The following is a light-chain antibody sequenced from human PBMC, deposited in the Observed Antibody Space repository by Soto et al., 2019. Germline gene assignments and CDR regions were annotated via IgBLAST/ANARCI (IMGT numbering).Light chain of an antibody. CDR3: QQYKTYWT. J-gene: IGKJ1*01. CDR2: KAS. V-gene: IGKV1-5*03. CDR1: QTISSNY. Sequence: GARATLSCRASQTISSNYFAWYQQKPGQAPRLLIYKASSLQSGVSSRFSGGGSGTEFTLTISSLQPDDFATYYCQQYKTYWTFGPGTKVDNK.